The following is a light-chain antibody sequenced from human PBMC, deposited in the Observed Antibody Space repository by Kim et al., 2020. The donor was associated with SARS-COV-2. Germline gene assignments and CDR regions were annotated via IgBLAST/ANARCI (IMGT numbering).Light chain of an antibody. Sequence: QSALTQPPSASGSPGQSVTISCTGTSSDVGGYNYVSWYQQHLGKAPKLMIYEVSKRPSGVPDRFSGSKSGNTASLTVSGLQAEDEADYYCSSYAGTNWVFGGGTKLTVL. J-gene: IGLJ3*02. CDR3: SSYAGTNWV. CDR1: SSDVGGYNY. V-gene: IGLV2-8*01. CDR2: EVS.